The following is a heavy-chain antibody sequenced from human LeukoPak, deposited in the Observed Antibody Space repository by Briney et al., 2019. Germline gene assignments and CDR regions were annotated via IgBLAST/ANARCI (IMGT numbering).Heavy chain of an antibody. CDR3: AKGDQPLLYGGAFDS. V-gene: IGHV3-23*01. CDR2: FNGRGGYT. D-gene: IGHD2-2*02. J-gene: IGHJ4*02. Sequence: LTGGSLRLSCEVSGFTFNSYVMCWVRRAPGKGLEWVSSFNGRGGYTFYADSVKGRFTLSRDNSKNTLHLQMISLRAEDTAVYYCAKGDQPLLYGGAFDSWGQGTLVTVSS. CDR1: GFTFNSYV.